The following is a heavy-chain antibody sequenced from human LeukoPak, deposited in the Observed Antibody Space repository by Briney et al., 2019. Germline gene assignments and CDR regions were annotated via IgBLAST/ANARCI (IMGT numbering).Heavy chain of an antibody. V-gene: IGHV4-34*01. CDR2: INHSGST. Sequence: PSETLSLTCAVYGGSFSGYYWSWIRQPPGKGLDWIGQINHSGSTNYNPSLKSRVTISVDTPKNHFSLKLSSVTAADTAVYDWARRDIVVVVAARGDDAFDIWGQGTMVTVSS. CDR3: ARRDIVVVVAARGDDAFDI. D-gene: IGHD2-15*01. CDR1: GGSFSGYY. J-gene: IGHJ3*02.